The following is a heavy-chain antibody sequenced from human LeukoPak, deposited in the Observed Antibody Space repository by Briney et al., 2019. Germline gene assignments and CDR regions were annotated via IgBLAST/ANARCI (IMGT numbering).Heavy chain of an antibody. D-gene: IGHD3-9*01. Sequence: GGSLRLSCAASGFTFSNYAMSWVRQAPGKGLEWVSTISGNGASTYYADSVKGRFTISRDNSKNTLYLQMNSLRAEDTAVYYCAKDRFGDRLFNYYFDYWGQGTLVAVSS. CDR1: GFTFSNYA. CDR2: ISGNGAST. CDR3: AKDRFGDRLFNYYFDY. J-gene: IGHJ4*02. V-gene: IGHV3-23*01.